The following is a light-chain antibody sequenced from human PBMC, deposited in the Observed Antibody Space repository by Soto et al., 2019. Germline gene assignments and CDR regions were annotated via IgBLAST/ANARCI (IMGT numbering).Light chain of an antibody. CDR2: STS. CDR3: ATWDDSLNGWV. Sequence: QPVLTQAPSASGTPGQRVTISCSGSSSNIGSNTITWYQQLPGTAPKLLVYSTSQRPSGVPDRFSGSKSGTSASLAIRGLQSEDEADYYCATWDDSLNGWVFGGGTKVTVL. CDR1: SSNIGSNT. J-gene: IGLJ3*02. V-gene: IGLV1-44*01.